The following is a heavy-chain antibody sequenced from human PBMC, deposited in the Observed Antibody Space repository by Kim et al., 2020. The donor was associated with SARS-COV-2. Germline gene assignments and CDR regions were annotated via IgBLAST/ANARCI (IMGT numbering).Heavy chain of an antibody. Sequence: GGSLRLSCAASGFTFSSYSMNWVRQAPGKGLEWVSSISSSSSYIYYADSVKGRFTISRDNAKNSLYLQMNSLRAEDTAVYYCATAEWDGSGSYYNPYYYYYGMDVWGQGTTVTVSS. CDR3: ATAEWDGSGSYYNPYYYYYGMDV. CDR1: GFTFSSYS. CDR2: ISSSSSYI. J-gene: IGHJ6*02. V-gene: IGHV3-21*01. D-gene: IGHD3-10*01.